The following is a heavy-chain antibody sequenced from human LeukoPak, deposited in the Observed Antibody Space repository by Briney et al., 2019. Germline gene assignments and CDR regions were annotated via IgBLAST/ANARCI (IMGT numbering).Heavy chain of an antibody. J-gene: IGHJ6*03. Sequence: GGSLRLSCAASGFSFSSYSMKWVRQAPGKGLEWVSSISSSSNYIYYADSVKGRFTISRDNAKNSLYLQMNSLRAEDTAVYYCARGKWLAEMDYYYYMDVWGKGTTVTISS. CDR1: GFSFSSYS. V-gene: IGHV3-21*01. CDR3: ARGKWLAEMDYYYYMDV. D-gene: IGHD6-19*01. CDR2: ISSSSNYI.